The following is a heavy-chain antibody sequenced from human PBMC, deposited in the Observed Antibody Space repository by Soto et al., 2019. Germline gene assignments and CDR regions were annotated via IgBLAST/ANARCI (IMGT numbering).Heavy chain of an antibody. J-gene: IGHJ5*02. D-gene: IGHD3-16*01. CDR3: ASWALSHNWFDP. CDR1: GGTFSSYT. CDR2: IIPILGIA. V-gene: IGHV1-69*02. Sequence: QVQLVQSGAEVKKPGSSVKVSCKASGGTFSSYTISWVRQAPGQGLEWMGRIIPILGIANYAQKFQGRVTITADKSTSTAYMELSSLRSEDTAVYYCASWALSHNWFDPWGQGTLVTVSS.